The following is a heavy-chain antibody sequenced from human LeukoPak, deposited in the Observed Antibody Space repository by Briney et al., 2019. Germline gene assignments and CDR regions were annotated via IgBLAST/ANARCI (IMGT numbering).Heavy chain of an antibody. CDR3: AKDSLSGPFDY. CDR1: GFTFSSYG. CDR2: ISYDGSNK. Sequence: PGRSLRLSCAASGFTFSSYGMHWVRQAPGKGLEWVAVISYDGSNKYYADSVKGRFTISRDNSKNTLYLQMNSLRAEDTAVYYCAKDSLSGPFDYWGQGTLVTVSS. V-gene: IGHV3-30*18. J-gene: IGHJ4*02.